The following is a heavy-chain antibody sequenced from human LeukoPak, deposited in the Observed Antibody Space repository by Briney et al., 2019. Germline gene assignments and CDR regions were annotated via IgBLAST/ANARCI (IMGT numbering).Heavy chain of an antibody. CDR2: MYYSGGT. D-gene: IGHD3-10*01. CDR1: GGSISSGGYY. CDR3: ARGFDYYGIDV. V-gene: IGHV4-31*03. Sequence: SETLSLTCTVSGGSISSGGYYWSWIRQHPGKGLEWIAYMYYSGGTYYNPSHKSRVTISVDTSKNQFSLKLTSVTAADTAVYYCARGFDYYGIDVWGRGTTVTVSS. J-gene: IGHJ6*02.